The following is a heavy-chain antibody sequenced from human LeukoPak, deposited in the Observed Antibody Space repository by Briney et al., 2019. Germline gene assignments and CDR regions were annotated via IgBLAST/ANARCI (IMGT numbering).Heavy chain of an antibody. CDR1: GFTFSSYA. CDR2: ISGSGGST. V-gene: IGHV3-23*01. J-gene: IGHJ4*02. CDR3: AKDVGGSGSYYTHLYYFDY. D-gene: IGHD3-10*01. Sequence: PGGSLRLSCAASGFTFSSYAMSWVRQAPGKGLEWVSAISGSGGSTYYADSVKGRFTISRDNSKNTLYLQMNSLRAEDTAVYYCAKDVGGSGSYYTHLYYFDYWGQGTLVTVSS.